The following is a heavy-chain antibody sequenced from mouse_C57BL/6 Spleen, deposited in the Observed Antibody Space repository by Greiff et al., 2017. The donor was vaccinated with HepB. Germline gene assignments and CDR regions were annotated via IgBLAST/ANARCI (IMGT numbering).Heavy chain of an antibody. CDR1: GYTFTSYW. D-gene: IGHD2-4*01. CDR3: ARGNDYDGTGFAY. CDR2: IDPSDSYT. Sequence: QVQLQQSGAELVRPGTSVKLSCKASGYTFTSYWMHWVKQRPGQGLEWIGVIDPSDSYTNYNQKFKGKATLTVDTSSSTAYMQLSSLTSEDSAVYYCARGNDYDGTGFAYWGQGTLVTVSA. J-gene: IGHJ3*01. V-gene: IGHV1-59*01.